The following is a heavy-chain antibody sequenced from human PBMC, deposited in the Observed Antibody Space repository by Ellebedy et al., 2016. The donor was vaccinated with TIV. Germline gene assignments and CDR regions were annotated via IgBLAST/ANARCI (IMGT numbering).Heavy chain of an antibody. CDR1: GFAFSSYA. Sequence: PGGSLRLSCAASGFAFSSYAMSWVRQAPGKGLEWVSTIDKSGRSTYYADSVKGRFTISRDNAKNTLYLQMNSLRAEDTAVYYCARAGSSGWEAYFDLWGRGTLVTVSS. CDR2: IDKSGRST. V-gene: IGHV3-23*05. J-gene: IGHJ2*01. D-gene: IGHD6-19*01. CDR3: ARAGSSGWEAYFDL.